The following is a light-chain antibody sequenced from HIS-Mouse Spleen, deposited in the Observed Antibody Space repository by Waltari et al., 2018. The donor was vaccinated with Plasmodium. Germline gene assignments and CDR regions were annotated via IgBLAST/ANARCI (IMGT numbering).Light chain of an antibody. CDR1: QGIRNE. V-gene: IGKV1-6*01. CDR2: AAS. J-gene: IGKJ2*01. Sequence: AIQMTQSPSSLSASVGDRVTITCRASQGIRNELGWDQQKPGKAPKLLIYAASSLQSGVPSRFSGSGSGTDFTLTISSLQPEDFATYYCLQDYNYPYTIGQGTKLEIK. CDR3: LQDYNYPYT.